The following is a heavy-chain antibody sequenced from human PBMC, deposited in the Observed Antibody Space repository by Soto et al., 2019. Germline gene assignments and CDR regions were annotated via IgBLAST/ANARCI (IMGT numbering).Heavy chain of an antibody. J-gene: IGHJ1*01. CDR1: GLTVSSRQ. Sequence: PGGSPRISCAASGLTVSSRQMTLVRPGPGKGLEWVSVLYSGGNTYYTDSVKGRFTISRDNSKNTLYLQMNSLRAEDTAVYYCAELAAPGYAEYFQHWGQGTLVTVSS. V-gene: IGHV3-66*01. CDR2: LYSGGNT. D-gene: IGHD6-13*01. CDR3: AELAAPGYAEYFQH.